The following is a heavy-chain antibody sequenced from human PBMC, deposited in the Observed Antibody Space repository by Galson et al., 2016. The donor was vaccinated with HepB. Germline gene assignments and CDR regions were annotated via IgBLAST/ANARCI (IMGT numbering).Heavy chain of an antibody. D-gene: IGHD1-1*01. CDR3: AKGLGTSGMFRVYSFYLDI. CDR1: GLTFRNFA. CDR2: ISGNGGTT. J-gene: IGHJ6*03. Sequence: SLRLSCAAPGLTFRNFAMSWVRQAPGKGLEWVSTISGNGGTTHYADSVKGRFTISRDNSKNTVFLQLNSLGVEDTAAYYCAKGLGTSGMFRVYSFYLDIWGKGTAVTVS. V-gene: IGHV3-23*01.